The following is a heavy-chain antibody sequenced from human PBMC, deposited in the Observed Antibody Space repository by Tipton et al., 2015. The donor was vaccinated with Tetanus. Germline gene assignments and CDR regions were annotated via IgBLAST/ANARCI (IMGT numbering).Heavy chain of an antibody. J-gene: IGHJ5*02. CDR3: ARDQGGGRVVRLNWFDP. Sequence: TLSLTCNVSGASMSSSSYFWNWIRQRPGKGPEWIGYIYYSGSTYYNPSLKSRVSMSVDTSKNQFSLNLSSVTAADTAMYYCARDQGGGRVVRLNWFDPWGQGTLVTVSS. CDR1: GASMSSSSYF. CDR2: IYYSGST. D-gene: IGHD6-6*01. V-gene: IGHV4-31*03.